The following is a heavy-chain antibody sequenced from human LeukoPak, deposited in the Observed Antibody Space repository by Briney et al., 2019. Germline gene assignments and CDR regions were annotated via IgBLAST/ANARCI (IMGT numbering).Heavy chain of an antibody. V-gene: IGHV4-34*01. CDR1: GGSFSGYY. CDR2: INHSGST. Sequence: PSETLSLTCAVYGGSFSGYYWSWIRQPPGKGLEWIGEINHSGSTNYNPSLKSRVTISVDTSKNQFSLKLSSVTAADTAVYYCARGRYSSSCFFDPWGQGTLVTVSS. CDR3: ARGRYSSSCFFDP. D-gene: IGHD6-13*01. J-gene: IGHJ5*02.